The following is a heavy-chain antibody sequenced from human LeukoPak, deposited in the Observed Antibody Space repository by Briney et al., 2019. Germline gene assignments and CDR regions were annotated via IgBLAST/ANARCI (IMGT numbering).Heavy chain of an antibody. CDR2: ISHDGNSK. D-gene: IGHD3-9*01. Sequence: GRSLRLSCAASGFTLSTYGMHWVRQAPGKGLEWVAMISHDGNSKQYADFAKGRFTISRDNSKNTLYLQMNSLTTEDTAVYYCASSYYDILTGYQELDHWGQGTLVTVSS. J-gene: IGHJ4*02. V-gene: IGHV3-30*03. CDR3: ASSYYDILTGYQELDH. CDR1: GFTLSTYG.